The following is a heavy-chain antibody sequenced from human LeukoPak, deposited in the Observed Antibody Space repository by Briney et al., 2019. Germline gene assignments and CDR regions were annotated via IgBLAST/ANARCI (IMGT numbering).Heavy chain of an antibody. CDR3: ARAGPYYDSSGSSY. Sequence: GSVKVSCKASGYTFTSYGISWVRQAPGQGLEWMGWISAYNGNTNYAQKLQGRVTMTTDPSTSTAYMELRSLRSDDTAVYYCARAGPYYDSSGSSYWGQGTLVTVSS. D-gene: IGHD3-22*01. J-gene: IGHJ4*02. CDR2: ISAYNGNT. V-gene: IGHV1-18*01. CDR1: GYTFTSYG.